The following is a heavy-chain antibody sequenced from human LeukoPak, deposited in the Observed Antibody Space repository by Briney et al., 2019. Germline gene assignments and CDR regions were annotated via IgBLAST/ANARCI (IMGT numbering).Heavy chain of an antibody. J-gene: IGHJ4*02. CDR3: ARFSGRYDSSGYYSRYYFDY. CDR2: ISAHNGNT. Sequence: GASVKVSCKASGYTFTSYGISWVRQAPGQGLEWMGWISAHNGNTNYAQKLQGRVTMTTDTSTSTAYMELRSLRSDDTAVYYCARFSGRYDSSGYYSRYYFDYWGQGTLVTVSS. V-gene: IGHV1-18*01. CDR1: GYTFTSYG. D-gene: IGHD3-22*01.